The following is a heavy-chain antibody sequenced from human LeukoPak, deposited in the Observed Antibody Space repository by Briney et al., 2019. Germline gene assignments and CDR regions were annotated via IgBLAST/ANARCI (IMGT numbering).Heavy chain of an antibody. CDR2: INPSGGST. CDR3: AREKSPGIAVAGRVWFDP. J-gene: IGHJ5*02. Sequence: ASVKVSCKASGYTFTSYYMHWVRQAPGQGLEWMGIINPSGGSTSYAQKFQGRVTMTRDMSTSTVYMELSSLRSEDTAVYYCAREKSPGIAVAGRVWFDPWGQGTLVTVSS. CDR1: GYTFTSYY. D-gene: IGHD6-19*01. V-gene: IGHV1-46*01.